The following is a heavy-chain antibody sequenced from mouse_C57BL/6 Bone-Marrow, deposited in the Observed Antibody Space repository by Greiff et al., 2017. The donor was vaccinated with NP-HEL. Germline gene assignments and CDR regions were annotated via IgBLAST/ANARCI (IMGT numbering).Heavy chain of an antibody. V-gene: IGHV1-74*01. CDR3: AIRDGSPWFAY. J-gene: IGHJ3*01. D-gene: IGHD1-1*01. CDR2: IHPSDSDT. Sequence: QVQLQQPGAELVKPGASVKVSCKASGYTFTSYWMHWVKQRPGQGLEWIGRIHPSDSDTNYNQKFKGKATLTVDKSSSTAYMQLGSLTSEDSAVYYCAIRDGSPWFAYWGQGTLVTVSA. CDR1: GYTFTSYW.